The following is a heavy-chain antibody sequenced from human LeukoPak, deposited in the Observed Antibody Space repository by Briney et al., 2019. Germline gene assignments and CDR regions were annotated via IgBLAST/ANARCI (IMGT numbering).Heavy chain of an antibody. CDR1: GGAISSYY. J-gene: IGHJ4*02. Sequence: ETLSLTCTVSGGAISSYYWSWIRQPPGKGLEWVSGITSGFTPHYADSVKGRFTISRDNSKNTFHLQMNSLRAEDTAVYYCAKDYSDSRVGDVFLEYWGQGTLVTVSS. V-gene: IGHV3-53*01. CDR3: AKDYSDSRVGDVFLEY. D-gene: IGHD1-26*01. CDR2: ITSGFTP.